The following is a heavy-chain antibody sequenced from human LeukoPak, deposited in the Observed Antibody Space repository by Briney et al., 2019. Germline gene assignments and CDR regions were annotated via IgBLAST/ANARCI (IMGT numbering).Heavy chain of an antibody. CDR3: ARGGPFSD. CDR1: GFTFSNYA. CDR2: LSGTGATT. V-gene: IGHV3-23*01. J-gene: IGHJ4*02. D-gene: IGHD3-16*01. Sequence: GGSLRLSCAASGFTFSNYAMIWVRQAPGKGLEWVSALSGTGATTYYADSVKGRFTISRDNSKKMLYLQMNSLRAEDTAVYYCARGGPFSDWGQGTLVTVSS.